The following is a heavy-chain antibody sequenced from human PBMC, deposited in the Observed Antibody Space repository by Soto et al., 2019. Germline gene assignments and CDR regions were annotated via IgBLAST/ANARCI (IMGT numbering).Heavy chain of an antibody. CDR1: GFTFSNFG. Sequence: QVQLVESGGGVVQPGRALRLSCVTSGFTFSNFGMHWVRQAPGKGLEWVALIWYNGSKKYYSDFVKGRFTISRDDSKNTLYLQMDSLTAEDTAVYYCARDRGSTNDYFDYWCLGTLVIVSS. D-gene: IGHD6-25*01. V-gene: IGHV3-33*01. CDR3: ARDRGSTNDYFDY. J-gene: IGHJ4*02. CDR2: IWYNGSKK.